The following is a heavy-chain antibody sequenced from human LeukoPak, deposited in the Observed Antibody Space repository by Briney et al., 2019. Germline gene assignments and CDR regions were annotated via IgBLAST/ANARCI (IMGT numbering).Heavy chain of an antibody. CDR3: ARGDDYGDS. D-gene: IGHD4-17*01. CDR1: GFTFTSYS. J-gene: IGHJ4*02. V-gene: IGHV3-23*01. Sequence: GGSLRLSCAASGFTFTSYSMNWVRQAPGKGLEWVSTISGGGGSTYYADSVKGRSTISRDNSKNTLYLQMNSLRAEDTAVYYCARGDDYGDSWGQGTLVTVSS. CDR2: ISGGGGST.